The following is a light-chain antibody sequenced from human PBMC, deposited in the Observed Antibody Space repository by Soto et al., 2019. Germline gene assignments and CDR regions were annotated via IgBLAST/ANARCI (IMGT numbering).Light chain of an antibody. CDR3: QSYHSDNQV. J-gene: IGLJ3*02. V-gene: IGLV6-57*01. Sequence: NFMLTQPHSVSASPGKTVTISCTRSSGSIASNYVQWYQQRPGSSPTTVIYEDNQRPSGVPDRFSGSIDSSSNSASLTISGLKTEDEADYYCQSYHSDNQVFGGGTKLTVL. CDR1: SGSIASNY. CDR2: EDN.